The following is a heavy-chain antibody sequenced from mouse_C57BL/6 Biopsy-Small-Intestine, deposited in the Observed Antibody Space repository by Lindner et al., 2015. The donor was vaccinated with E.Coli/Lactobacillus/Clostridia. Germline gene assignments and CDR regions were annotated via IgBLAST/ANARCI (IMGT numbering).Heavy chain of an antibody. J-gene: IGHJ2*01. Sequence: QLQESGAELVRPGASVKLSCTASGFNIKDDYMHWVKQRPEQGLEWIGWIDPENGDTEYASKFQGKATITADTSSNTAYLQLSSLTSEDTAVYYCTKHGYPDYWGQGTTLTVSS. V-gene: IGHV14-4*01. CDR1: GFNIKDDY. CDR3: TKHGYPDY. CDR2: IDPENGDT. D-gene: IGHD2-2*01.